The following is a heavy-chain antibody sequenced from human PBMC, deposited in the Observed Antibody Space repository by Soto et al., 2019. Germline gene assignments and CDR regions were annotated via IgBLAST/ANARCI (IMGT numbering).Heavy chain of an antibody. CDR1: GFTLSDYY. CDR2: ISSSGSSI. J-gene: IGHJ4*02. Sequence: GGSLRLSCAASGFTLSDYYMSWIRQAPGKGLECISYISSSGSSIYYADSVKGRFTISRDTAKKSLYLQMNSLRVEDTAVYYCARRGSSGWYESYFDYWGQGTPVTVSS. CDR3: ARRGSSGWYESYFDY. V-gene: IGHV3-11*01. D-gene: IGHD6-19*01.